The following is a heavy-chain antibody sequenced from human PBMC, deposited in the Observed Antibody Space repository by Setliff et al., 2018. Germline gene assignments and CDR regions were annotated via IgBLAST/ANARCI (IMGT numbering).Heavy chain of an antibody. CDR3: ARSSGPRVVLAADFDY. CDR1: GYTFTNYG. V-gene: IGHV1-18*01. J-gene: IGHJ4*02. CDR2: TSA. D-gene: IGHD3-9*01. Sequence: GSSVKVSCKTSGYTFTNYGINWVRQAPGQGLEWMGWTSAYAQKFQDRVTMTTDTSTATVYMELKNLRSDDTAVYYCARSSGPRVVLAADFDYWGQGTLVTVSS.